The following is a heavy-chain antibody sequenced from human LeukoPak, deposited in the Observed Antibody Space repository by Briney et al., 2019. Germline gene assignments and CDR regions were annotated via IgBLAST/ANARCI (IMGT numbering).Heavy chain of an antibody. D-gene: IGHD2-15*01. CDR3: ARSLYCSGGTCYSSFIDY. V-gene: IGHV1-2*02. CDR1: GYTFTGYY. Sequence: ASVKVSCKASGYTFTGYYMHWVRQAPGQGLEWMGWINPNSGGTNYAQKFQGRVTMTMDTSTSTAYMELRSLRSDDTALYYCARSLYCSGGTCYSSFIDYWGQGTLVTVSS. CDR2: INPNSGGT. J-gene: IGHJ4*02.